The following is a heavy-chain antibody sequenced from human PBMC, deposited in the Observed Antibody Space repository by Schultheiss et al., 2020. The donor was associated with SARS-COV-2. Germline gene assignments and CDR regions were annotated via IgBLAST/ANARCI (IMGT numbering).Heavy chain of an antibody. Sequence: GSLRLSCAVYGGSFSGYYWSWIRQPPGKGLEWIGEINHSGSTNYNPSLKSRVTISVDTSNDQFSLKLTSVTAADTAVYYCARERPRDAFDIWGQGTMVTVSS. CDR1: GGSFSGYY. CDR2: INHSGST. J-gene: IGHJ3*02. CDR3: ARERPRDAFDI. V-gene: IGHV4-34*01. D-gene: IGHD5-24*01.